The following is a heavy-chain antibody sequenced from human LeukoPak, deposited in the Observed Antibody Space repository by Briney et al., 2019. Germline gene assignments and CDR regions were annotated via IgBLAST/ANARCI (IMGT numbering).Heavy chain of an antibody. CDR2: MNPNSGNT. V-gene: IGHV1-8*01. CDR3: ARGGTGYSSSWYENYYYGMDV. CDR1: GYTFTSYD. D-gene: IGHD6-13*01. J-gene: IGHJ6*02. Sequence: GASVTVSFKASGYTFTSYDINWVRQATGQGLEWMGWMNPNSGNTGYAQKFQGRVTMTRNTSISTAYMELSSLRSEDTAVYYCARGGTGYSSSWYENYYYGMDVWGQGTTVTVSS.